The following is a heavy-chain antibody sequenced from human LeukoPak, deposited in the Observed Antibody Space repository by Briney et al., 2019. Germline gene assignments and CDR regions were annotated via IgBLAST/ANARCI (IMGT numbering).Heavy chain of an antibody. CDR1: GSTFISYN. CDR2: INPSGGST. J-gene: IGHJ4*02. V-gene: IGHV1-46*01. D-gene: IGHD5-18*01. Sequence: GASVKVSCKASGSTFISYNMAWVRQPPGQGPGWMGVINPSGGSTRYAQKFQGRVTMTRDTSTSTVYMELSSLSSEDTAVYYCARVGYRRFDYWGQGTLVTVSS. CDR3: ARVGYRRFDY.